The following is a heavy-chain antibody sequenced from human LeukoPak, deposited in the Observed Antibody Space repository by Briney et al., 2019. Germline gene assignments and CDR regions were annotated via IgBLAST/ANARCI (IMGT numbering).Heavy chain of an antibody. CDR2: ISYDGSNK. CDR3: AKWSYDSSGYYYFPFDY. CDR1: GFTFSSYG. J-gene: IGHJ4*02. D-gene: IGHD3-22*01. V-gene: IGHV3-30*18. Sequence: PGRSLRLSCAASGFTFSSYGMHWVRQAPGKGLEWVAVISYDGSNKYYADSVKGRFTISRDNSKNTLYLQMNSLRAEDTAVYYCAKWSYDSSGYYYFPFDYWGQGTLVTVSS.